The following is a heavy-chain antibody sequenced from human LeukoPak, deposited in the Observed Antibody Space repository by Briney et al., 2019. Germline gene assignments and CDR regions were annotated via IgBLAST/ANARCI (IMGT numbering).Heavy chain of an antibody. D-gene: IGHD5-12*01. J-gene: IGHJ4*02. V-gene: IGHV3-23*01. CDR1: GLTFSSFW. CDR3: AKDQSGYAGMDFDY. Sequence: GGSLRLSCVASGLTFSSFWMSWVRQAPGKGLEWVSAISGSGGSTYYADSVKGRFTISRDNSKNTLYLQMNSLRAEDTAVYYCAKDQSGYAGMDFDYWGQGTLVTVSS. CDR2: ISGSGGST.